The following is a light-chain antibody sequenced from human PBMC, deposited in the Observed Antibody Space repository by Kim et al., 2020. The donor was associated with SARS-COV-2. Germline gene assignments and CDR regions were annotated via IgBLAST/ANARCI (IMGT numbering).Light chain of an antibody. CDR3: QTWGTGPNWV. V-gene: IGLV4-69*01. J-gene: IGLJ3*02. CDR1: RCTSNYG. Sequence: VKLTRPLSRCTSNYGSEWHQQRPEKGTRFLIKVNSDVSQSKGAGITDRFSGSSSGAERYLTSSSLQSEGEADYYCQTWGTGPNWVFGGGTKVTVL. CDR2: VNSDVSQ.